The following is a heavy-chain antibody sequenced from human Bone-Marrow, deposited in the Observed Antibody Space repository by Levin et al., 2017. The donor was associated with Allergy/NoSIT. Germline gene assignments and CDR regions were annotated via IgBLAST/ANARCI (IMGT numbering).Heavy chain of an antibody. CDR2: ISYDGSNK. CDR1: GFTFSSYA. D-gene: IGHD6-13*01. Sequence: GESLKISCAASGFTFSSYAMHWVRQAPGKGLEWVAVISYDGSNKYYADSVKGRFTISRDNSKNTPYLQMKSLRAQDTAVYYWARDPIGSSSYHFFDYWGQGTLVTVSS. CDR3: ARDPIGSSSYHFFDY. J-gene: IGHJ4*02. V-gene: IGHV3-30-3*01.